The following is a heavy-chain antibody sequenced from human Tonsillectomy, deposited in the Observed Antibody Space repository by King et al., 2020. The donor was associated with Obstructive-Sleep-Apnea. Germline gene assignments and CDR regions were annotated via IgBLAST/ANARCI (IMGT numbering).Heavy chain of an antibody. CDR3: ASGDSFDH. CDR1: GFTFSNYW. Sequence: VQLVESGGNLVQPGGSLRLFCAASGFTFSNYWMSWVRQAPGKGLEWVANIKQDGSEKYYVDSVRGRFTISRDNAKKSLYLQMNSLRADDTAVYFCASGDSFDHWGQGTLVTVSS. J-gene: IGHJ4*02. CDR2: IKQDGSEK. V-gene: IGHV3-7*01. D-gene: IGHD3-10*01.